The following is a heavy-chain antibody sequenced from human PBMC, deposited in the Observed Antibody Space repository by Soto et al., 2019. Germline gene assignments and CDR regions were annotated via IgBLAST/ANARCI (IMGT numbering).Heavy chain of an antibody. V-gene: IGHV3-30*09. Sequence: QVQLVESGGGVVQPGRSLRLSCAASGFNFNKYAMHWVRQAPGKGLEWVAIISPDGSNENYADSVKGRFAISRDNSKNTVYLQINSLTAEDTGVYHCQRLGGDRFPPVDYWGRGTLVTVSS. CDR1: GFNFNKYA. J-gene: IGHJ4*02. CDR3: QRLGGDRFPPVDY. CDR2: ISPDGSNE. D-gene: IGHD2-21*01.